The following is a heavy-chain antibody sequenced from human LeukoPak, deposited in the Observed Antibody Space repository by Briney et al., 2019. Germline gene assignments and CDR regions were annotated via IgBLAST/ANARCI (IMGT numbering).Heavy chain of an antibody. Sequence: SETLSLTCTVSGGSISSYYWSWIRQPPGKGLEWIGYIYYSGSTNYNPSLKSRVTISVDTSKNQFSLKLSSVTAADTAVYYCARVMGRRYYYDSSGYYSPHFDYWGQGTLVTVSS. CDR1: GGSISSYY. J-gene: IGHJ4*02. CDR3: ARVMGRRYYYDSSGYYSPHFDY. D-gene: IGHD3-22*01. CDR2: IYYSGST. V-gene: IGHV4-59*12.